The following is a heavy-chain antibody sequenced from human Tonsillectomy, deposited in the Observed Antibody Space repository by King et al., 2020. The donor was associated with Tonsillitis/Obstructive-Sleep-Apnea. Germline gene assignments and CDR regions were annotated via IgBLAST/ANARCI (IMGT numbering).Heavy chain of an antibody. CDR1: GFTLSNAW. CDR2: IKSKTDGGTT. CDR3: TTEADTMVRGVIPLAFDY. Sequence: VQLVESGGGLVKPGGSLRLSCAVSGFTLSNAWMSWVRQAPGKGLEWVGRIKSKTDGGTTDYAAPVKGRFTISRDDSKNTLYLQMNSLKTEDTAVYYCTTEADTMVRGVIPLAFDYWGQGTLVTVSS. D-gene: IGHD3-10*01. V-gene: IGHV3-15*01. J-gene: IGHJ4*02.